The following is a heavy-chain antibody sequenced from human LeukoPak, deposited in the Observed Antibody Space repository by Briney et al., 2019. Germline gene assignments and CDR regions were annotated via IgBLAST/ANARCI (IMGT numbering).Heavy chain of an antibody. Sequence: GGSLRLSCAASGFSFSSYTMNWVRQAPGKGLEWVSSISISSSSIYYADSVKGRFTISRDNAKNSLYLQMNSLRAEDTAVYYCAKARGYDILTGPRGFDYWGQGTLVTVSS. J-gene: IGHJ4*02. D-gene: IGHD3-9*01. CDR2: ISISSSSI. V-gene: IGHV3-21*04. CDR1: GFSFSSYT. CDR3: AKARGYDILTGPRGFDY.